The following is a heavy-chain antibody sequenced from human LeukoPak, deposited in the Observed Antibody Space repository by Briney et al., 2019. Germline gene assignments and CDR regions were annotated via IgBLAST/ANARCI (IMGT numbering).Heavy chain of an antibody. D-gene: IGHD6-13*01. V-gene: IGHV4-34*09. CDR2: INHSGST. CDR1: GGSFSGYY. Sequence: SETLSLTCAVYGGSFSGYYWSWIRQPPGKGLEWIGEINHSGSTYYNPSLKSRVTISVDTSKNQFSLKLSSVTAADTAVYYCARKMRSIAAAGTGYYFDYWGQGTLVTVSS. J-gene: IGHJ4*02. CDR3: ARKMRSIAAAGTGYYFDY.